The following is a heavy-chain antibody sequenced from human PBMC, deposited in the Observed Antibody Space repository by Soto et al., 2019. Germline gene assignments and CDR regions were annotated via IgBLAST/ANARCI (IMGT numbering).Heavy chain of an antibody. D-gene: IGHD6-13*01. Sequence: EVQLVESGGGLVQPGGSLKLSCAASGFTFSGSAIHWVRQASGKGLEWVARIRTKSNGYATTYAASVKGRFTISRDDSKNMAYLQMNGLKTEDTAMYYCAKRQGIGEAAKNFDFWGQGTLVTVSS. CDR2: IRTKSNGYAT. CDR1: GFTFSGSA. V-gene: IGHV3-73*02. J-gene: IGHJ4*02. CDR3: AKRQGIGEAAKNFDF.